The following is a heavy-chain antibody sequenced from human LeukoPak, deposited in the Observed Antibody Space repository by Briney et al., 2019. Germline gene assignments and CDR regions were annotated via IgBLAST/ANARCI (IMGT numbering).Heavy chain of an antibody. D-gene: IGHD3-10*01. V-gene: IGHV4-34*01. CDR2: INHSGST. Sequence: SETLSLTCAVYGGSFSGYYWSWIRQPPGKGLEWIGEINHSGSTNYNPSLKSRVTISVDTSKNQFSLKLSSVTAADTAVYYCARTTMVRGVKAGAFDIWGQGTMVTVSS. J-gene: IGHJ3*02. CDR3: ARTTMVRGVKAGAFDI. CDR1: GGSFSGYY.